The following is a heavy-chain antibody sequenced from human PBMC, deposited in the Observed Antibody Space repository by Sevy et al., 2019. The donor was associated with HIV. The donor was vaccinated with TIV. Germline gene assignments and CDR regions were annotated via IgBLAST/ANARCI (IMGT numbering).Heavy chain of an antibody. V-gene: IGHV3-23*01. Sequence: GGSLRLSCAASGFTFSSYAMSWVRQAPGKGLEWVSAISGSGGSTYYEDSVKGRFTISRDNSKNTLYLQMNSLRAEDTAVYYCAQDGPIFGVVINSNDAFDIWGQGTMVTVSS. D-gene: IGHD3-3*01. CDR2: ISGSGGST. J-gene: IGHJ3*02. CDR1: GFTFSSYA. CDR3: AQDGPIFGVVINSNDAFDI.